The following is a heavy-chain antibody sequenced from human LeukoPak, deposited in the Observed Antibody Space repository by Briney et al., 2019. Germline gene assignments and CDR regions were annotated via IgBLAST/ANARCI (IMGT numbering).Heavy chain of an antibody. Sequence: SVKVSCKTSVYSFTPYAIHWVRQAPGQGLEWMGGIIPIFGTANYAQKFQGRVTITADESTSTAYMELSSLRSEDTAVYYCASSIAVAADYWGQGTLVTVSS. CDR1: VYSFTPYA. D-gene: IGHD6-19*01. J-gene: IGHJ4*02. CDR3: ASSIAVAADY. V-gene: IGHV1-69*13. CDR2: IIPIFGTA.